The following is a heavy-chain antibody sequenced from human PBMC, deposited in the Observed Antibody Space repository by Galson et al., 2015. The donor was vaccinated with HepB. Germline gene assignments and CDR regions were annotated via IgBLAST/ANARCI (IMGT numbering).Heavy chain of an antibody. CDR2: IGRSGGDT. D-gene: IGHD3-3*01. CDR1: GFIFSNYA. Sequence: SLRLSCAASGFIFSNYAMSWVRQAPGKGLEWVSAIGRSGGDTYYADSVKGRFAISRDNSKNTLYLQMNSLRADDTAVYYCAKVGIDFWIGWDFRLDPWGRGTLVTVSS. CDR3: AKVGIDFWIGWDFRLDP. V-gene: IGHV3-23*01. J-gene: IGHJ5*02.